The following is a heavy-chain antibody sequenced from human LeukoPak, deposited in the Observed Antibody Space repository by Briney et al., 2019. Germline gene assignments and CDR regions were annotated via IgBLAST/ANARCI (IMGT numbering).Heavy chain of an antibody. CDR3: ARVSSSGIAARRVLIDY. CDR1: GFTVSSNY. Sequence: PGGSLRLSCAASGFTVSSNYMSWIRQPPGKGLEWIGEINHSGSTNYNPSLKSRVTISVDTSKNQFSLKLSSVTAADTAVYYCARVSSSGIAARRVLIDYWGQGTLVTVSS. J-gene: IGHJ4*02. CDR2: INHSGST. D-gene: IGHD6-6*01. V-gene: IGHV4-34*01.